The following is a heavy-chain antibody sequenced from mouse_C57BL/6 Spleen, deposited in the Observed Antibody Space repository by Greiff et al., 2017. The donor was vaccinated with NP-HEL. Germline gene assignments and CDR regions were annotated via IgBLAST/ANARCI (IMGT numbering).Heavy chain of an antibody. D-gene: IGHD1-1*01. CDR3: ARDTDYYGSSPYWYFDV. Sequence: EVQLMESEGGLVQPGSSMKLSCTASGFTFSDYYMAWVRQVPEKGLEWVANINYDGSSTYYLDSLKSRFIISRDNAKNILYLQMSSLKSEDTATYYCARDTDYYGSSPYWYFDVWGTGTTVTVSS. V-gene: IGHV5-16*01. CDR2: INYDGSST. CDR1: GFTFSDYY. J-gene: IGHJ1*03.